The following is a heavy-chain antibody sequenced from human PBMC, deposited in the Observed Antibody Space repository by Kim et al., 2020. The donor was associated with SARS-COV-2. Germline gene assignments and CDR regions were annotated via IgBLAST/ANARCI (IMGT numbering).Heavy chain of an antibody. Sequence: GGSLRLSCAASGFTFSSYAMSWVRQAPGKGLEWVSAISGSGGSTYYADSVKGRFTISRDNSKNTLYLQMNSLRAEDTAVYYCAKDNEYTTVSYYYGMDVWGQGTTVTVSS. CDR3: AKDNEYTTVSYYYGMDV. CDR2: ISGSGGST. V-gene: IGHV3-23*01. D-gene: IGHD4-17*01. J-gene: IGHJ6*02. CDR1: GFTFSSYA.